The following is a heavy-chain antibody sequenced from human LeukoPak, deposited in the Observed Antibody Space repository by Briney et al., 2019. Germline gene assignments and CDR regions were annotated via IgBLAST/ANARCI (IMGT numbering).Heavy chain of an antibody. CDR3: ASAGGYCSSTSCYPDWFDH. J-gene: IGHJ5*02. CDR2: IKQDGSEK. CDR1: GFTFSSYW. V-gene: IGHV3-7*03. Sequence: GGSLRLSCAASGFTFSSYWMSWVRQAPGKGLEWVANIKQDGSEKYYVDSVKGRFTISRDNAKNSLYLQMNSLRAEDTAVYYCASAGGYCSSTSCYPDWFDHWGQGTLVTVSS. D-gene: IGHD2-2*01.